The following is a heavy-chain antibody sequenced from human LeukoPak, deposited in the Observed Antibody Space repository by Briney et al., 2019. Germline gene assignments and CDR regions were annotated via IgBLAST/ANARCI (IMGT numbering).Heavy chain of an antibody. J-gene: IGHJ4*02. CDR3: ARGDTGPAYYFDY. CDR1: GGSFSGYY. V-gene: IGHV4-34*01. Sequence: SETLSLTCAVYGGSFSGYYWGWIRQPPGKGLEWIGEINHSGSTNYNPSIKSRVTISVDTSKNQFSLKLSSVTAADTAVYYCARGDTGPAYYFDYWGQGTLVTVSS. CDR2: INHSGST. D-gene: IGHD3-9*01.